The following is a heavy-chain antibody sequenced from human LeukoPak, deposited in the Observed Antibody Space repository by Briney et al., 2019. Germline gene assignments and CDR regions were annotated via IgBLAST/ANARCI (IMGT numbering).Heavy chain of an antibody. CDR2: ISSSSSYI. D-gene: IGHD6-6*01. Sequence: GGSLRLSCAASGFTFSSYSMNWVRQAPGKGLEWVSSISSSSSYIYYADSVKGRFTISRDNARNSLYLQVISLRAEDTAVYYCARGPSIAARYDAFDIWGQGTMVTVSP. CDR1: GFTFSSYS. J-gene: IGHJ3*02. V-gene: IGHV3-21*01. CDR3: ARGPSIAARYDAFDI.